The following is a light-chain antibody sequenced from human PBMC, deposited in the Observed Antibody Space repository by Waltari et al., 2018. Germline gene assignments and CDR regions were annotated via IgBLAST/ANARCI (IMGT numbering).Light chain of an antibody. CDR2: DVR. V-gene: IGLV2-14*03. Sequence: QSALTQPASVSGSPGQSITISCTGTSSDVGGYEYVSWHQQPQGKTPKLMIYDVRKRPSGVSNRFPGPKSGNTASLTISGLQAEDQADYYCSSYTSSSTYVLGTGTKVTVL. J-gene: IGLJ1*01. CDR3: SSYTSSSTYV. CDR1: SSDVGGYEY.